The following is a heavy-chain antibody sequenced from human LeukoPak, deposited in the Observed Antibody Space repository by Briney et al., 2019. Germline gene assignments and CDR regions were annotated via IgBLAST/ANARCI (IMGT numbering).Heavy chain of an antibody. D-gene: IGHD6-19*01. V-gene: IGHV3-66*02. CDR3: ARGRDSSGWSDAFDI. J-gene: IGHJ3*02. CDR1: GFTVSSNY. CDR2: IYSGGST. Sequence: GGSLRLSCAASGFTVSSNYMSWVRQAPGKGLEWVSVIYSGGSTYYADSVKGRFTISRDNSKNTLYLQMNSLRAEDTAVYYCARGRDSSGWSDAFDIWGQGTMVTVSS.